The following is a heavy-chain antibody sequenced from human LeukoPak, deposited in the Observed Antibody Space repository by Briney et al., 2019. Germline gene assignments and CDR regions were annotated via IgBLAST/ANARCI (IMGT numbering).Heavy chain of an antibody. J-gene: IGHJ4*02. CDR3: ARGEGGFCGGDCHVRY. Sequence: GGSLRLSCAASGLTFSSYWMHWVRQTPGKGLVWVSRINSDGSSTSYADSVKGRFTISRDNAKNTLYLQMNSLSAEDTAVYYCARGEGGFCGGDCHVRYWGQGTLVTVSS. CDR1: GLTFSSYW. CDR2: INSDGSST. V-gene: IGHV3-74*01. D-gene: IGHD2-21*01.